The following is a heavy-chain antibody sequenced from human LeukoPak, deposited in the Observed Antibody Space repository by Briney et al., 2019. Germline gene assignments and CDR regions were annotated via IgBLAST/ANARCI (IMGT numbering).Heavy chain of an antibody. CDR2: ISSSSSYI. V-gene: IGHV3-21*01. Sequence: GGSLRLSCAASGFTFSSYSMNWVRQAPGKGLEWVSSISSSSSYIYHADSVKGRFTISRDNAKNSLYLQMNSLRAEDTAVYYCARVCSSGWSTFYYFDYWGQGTLVTVSS. D-gene: IGHD6-19*01. CDR1: GFTFSSYS. J-gene: IGHJ4*02. CDR3: ARVCSSGWSTFYYFDY.